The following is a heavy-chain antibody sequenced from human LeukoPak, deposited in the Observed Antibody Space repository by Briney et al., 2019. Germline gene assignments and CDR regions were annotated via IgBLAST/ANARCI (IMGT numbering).Heavy chain of an antibody. CDR2: IYSGGST. V-gene: IGHV3-66*01. Sequence: GGSLRLSCAASGFTVSSNYMSWVRQAPGKGLEWVSVIYSGGSTYYADSVKGRFTISRDNSKNTLYLQMNSLRAEDTAVYYCARDRVGIVGATVGWGQGTLVTVSS. CDR1: GFTVSSNY. CDR3: ARDRVGIVGATVG. J-gene: IGHJ4*02. D-gene: IGHD1-26*01.